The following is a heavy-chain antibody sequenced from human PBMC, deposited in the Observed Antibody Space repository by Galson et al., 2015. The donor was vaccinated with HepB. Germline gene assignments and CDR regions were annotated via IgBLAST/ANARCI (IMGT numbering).Heavy chain of an antibody. Sequence: SLRLSCAASGFTFSSYSMNWVRQAPGKGLEWVSSISSSSSYIYYADSVKGRFTISRDNAKNSLYLQMNSLRAEDTAVYYCARRQQLGGFDYWGQGTLVTVSS. V-gene: IGHV3-21*01. CDR1: GFTFSSYS. CDR3: ARRQQLGGFDY. J-gene: IGHJ4*02. CDR2: ISSSSSYI. D-gene: IGHD6-13*01.